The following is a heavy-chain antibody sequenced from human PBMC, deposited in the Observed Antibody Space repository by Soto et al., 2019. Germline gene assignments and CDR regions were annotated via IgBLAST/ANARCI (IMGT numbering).Heavy chain of an antibody. CDR2: ISYSGST. J-gene: IGHJ4*02. D-gene: IGHD6-19*01. V-gene: IGHV4-34*01. CDR3: ARGLITGSHYSGGWYYFDS. Sequence: SETMSLTCAVYGGSFSGYYWTWIRQSPGKGLEWIGQISYSGSTNYNPSLKSRVFISIGTSNNQFFLELTSVTAADTAVYYCARGLITGSHYSGGWYYFDSWGQGTQVTVSS. CDR1: GGSFSGYY.